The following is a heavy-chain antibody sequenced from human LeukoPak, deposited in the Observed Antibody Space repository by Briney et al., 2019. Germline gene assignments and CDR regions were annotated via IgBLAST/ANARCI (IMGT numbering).Heavy chain of an antibody. J-gene: IGHJ3*02. V-gene: IGHV4-4*07. D-gene: IGHD3-22*01. CDR1: GDSISSFY. CDR3: ARGPYSYDSSGAFDI. CDR2: IYTSGST. Sequence: SETLSLTCTVSGDSISSFYWGWIRQPAGKGLEWIGRIYTSGSTNYNPSLKSRVTMSVDTSKNQFSLKLSSVTAADTAVYFCARGPYSYDSSGAFDIWGQGTMVTVSS.